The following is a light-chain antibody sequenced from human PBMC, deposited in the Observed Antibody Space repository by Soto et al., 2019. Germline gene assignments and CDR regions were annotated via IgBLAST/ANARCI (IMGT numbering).Light chain of an antibody. CDR3: QVWDSDGDVVV. CDR1: NLGTKS. CDR2: DDT. J-gene: IGLJ2*01. Sequence: VLTQPPSVSVAPGQTASITCGGDNLGTKSVHWYQQNPGQAPVLVVYDDTERPAGIPDRFSGSNSGNTATLTITRVEAGHEADYYCQVWDSDGDVVVFGGGTQLTVL. V-gene: IGLV3-21*02.